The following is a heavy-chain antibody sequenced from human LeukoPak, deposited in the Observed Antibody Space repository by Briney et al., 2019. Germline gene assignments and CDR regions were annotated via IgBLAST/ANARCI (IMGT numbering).Heavy chain of an antibody. Sequence: CAXSXFTFSSYWMNWVRQAPGEGLEWVSYISSLSGTIYYADSVKGRFTISRDNAKNSLYVQMDSVRDEDTAGYYVAXDXXXAXSYWGQGTLVTVSS. CDR2: ISSLSGTI. CDR1: XFTFSSYW. CDR3: AXDXXXAXSY. J-gene: IGHJ4*02. V-gene: IGHV3-48*02.